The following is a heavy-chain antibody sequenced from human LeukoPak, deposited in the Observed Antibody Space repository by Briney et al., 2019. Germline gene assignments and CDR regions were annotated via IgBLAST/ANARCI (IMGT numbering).Heavy chain of an antibody. J-gene: IGHJ4*02. CDR2: INPDTGVP. CDR3: ARGMTGFDD. CDR1: GYTFTDYY. Sequence: ASVKVSFKTSGYTFTDYYLHWVRQAPGQRLEWMGWINPDTGVPNYAQKFQGRVTMTRDTSISTAYMELSRLKSDDTALYYCARGMTGFDDWGQGTLVTVSS. V-gene: IGHV1-2*02. D-gene: IGHD3-10*01.